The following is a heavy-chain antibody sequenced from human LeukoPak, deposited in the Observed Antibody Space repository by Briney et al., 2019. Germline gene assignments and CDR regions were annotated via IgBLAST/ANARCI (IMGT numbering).Heavy chain of an antibody. J-gene: IGHJ4*02. Sequence: SETLSLTCAVYGGSFSGYYWSWIRQPPGKGPEWIGEINHSGSTNYNPSLKSRVTISVDTSENQFSLKLSSVTAADTAVYYCARLPSSGYYLDYWGQGTLVTVSS. V-gene: IGHV4-34*01. CDR2: INHSGST. CDR1: GGSFSGYY. D-gene: IGHD3-22*01. CDR3: ARLPSSGYYLDY.